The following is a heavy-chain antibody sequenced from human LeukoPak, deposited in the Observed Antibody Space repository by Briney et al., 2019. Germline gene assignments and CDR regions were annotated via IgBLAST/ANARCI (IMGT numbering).Heavy chain of an antibody. Sequence: PSETLSLTCAVYGGSFSDHYWTWIRQPPGKGPEWIGEINYSGSTNYNPSLKSRVTISVDTSKNQFSLKLSSVTAADTAVYYCARAFASPPHYDSSGSNFDYWGQGTLVTVSS. CDR3: ARAFASPPHYDSSGSNFDY. J-gene: IGHJ4*02. V-gene: IGHV4-34*01. D-gene: IGHD3-22*01. CDR1: GGSFSDHY. CDR2: INYSGST.